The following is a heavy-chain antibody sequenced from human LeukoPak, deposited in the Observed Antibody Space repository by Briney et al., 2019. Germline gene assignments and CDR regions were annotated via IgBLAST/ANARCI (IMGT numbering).Heavy chain of an antibody. CDR2: IGTAGDP. J-gene: IGHJ4*02. CDR3: ARDEGVSFDY. CDR1: GFTFSSHD. V-gene: IGHV3-13*05. Sequence: GGSLRLSCAASGFTFSSHDMHWVRQTTGKGLEWVSGIGTAGDPYYLDSVKGRFTISRENAKNSLYLQMNSLRAEDTAVYYCARDEGVSFDYWGQGTLVTVSS.